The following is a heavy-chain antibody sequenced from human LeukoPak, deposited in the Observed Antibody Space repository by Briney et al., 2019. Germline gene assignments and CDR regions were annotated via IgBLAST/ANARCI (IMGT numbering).Heavy chain of an antibody. CDR2: ISDDSNYI. D-gene: IGHD2-2*01. J-gene: IGHJ4*02. Sequence: GGSLRLSCAASGFTFSSYSMSWVRQAPGKGLEWVSSISDDSNYIYYADSVEGRFTISRDNAKNSLYLQMNSLSAEDTAVYYCANHVACGSTSCPPFDYWGQGTLVTVSS. CDR3: ANHVACGSTSCPPFDY. CDR1: GFTFSSYS. V-gene: IGHV3-21*01.